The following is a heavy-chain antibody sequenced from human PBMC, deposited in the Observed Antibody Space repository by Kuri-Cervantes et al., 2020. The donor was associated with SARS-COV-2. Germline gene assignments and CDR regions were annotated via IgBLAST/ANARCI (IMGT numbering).Heavy chain of an antibody. J-gene: IGHJ4*02. D-gene: IGHD4-17*01. CDR1: GFTFGDYA. CDR2: IRSKAHGGTT. CDR3: TREDDYIDLELGFDY. Sequence: GEFLKISCIGSGFTFGDYAMRWFRQAPGKGLEWVGFIRSKAHGGTTEYVASVKGRFTISRDDSKSIASLQMNSLKTEDTAVYYCTREDDYIDLELGFDYWGQGTLVTVSS. V-gene: IGHV3-49*03.